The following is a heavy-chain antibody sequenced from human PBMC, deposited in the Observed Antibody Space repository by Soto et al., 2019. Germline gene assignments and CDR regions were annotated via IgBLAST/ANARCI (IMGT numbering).Heavy chain of an antibody. J-gene: IGHJ6*02. Sequence: ASVKVSCKASGYTFTGYYMPRVRQAPGQGLEWMGWINPNSGGTNYAQKFQGWVTMTRDTSISTAYMELSRLRSDDTAVYYCARDYGDYPWYYYGMDVWGQGTTVTVS. V-gene: IGHV1-2*04. D-gene: IGHD4-17*01. CDR1: GYTFTGYY. CDR2: INPNSGGT. CDR3: ARDYGDYPWYYYGMDV.